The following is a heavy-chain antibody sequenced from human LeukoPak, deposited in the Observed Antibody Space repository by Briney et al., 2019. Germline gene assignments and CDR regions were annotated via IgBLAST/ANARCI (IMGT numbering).Heavy chain of an antibody. V-gene: IGHV1-8*01. Sequence: ASVKVSCKASGYTFTSYDINWVRQATGQGLEWMGWMNPNSGNTGYAQKFQGRVTMTRNTSISTAYMELSSLRSEDTAVYYCARGTKYYDFWSENWFDPWGQGTLVTVSS. CDR1: GYTFTSYD. J-gene: IGHJ5*02. CDR2: MNPNSGNT. D-gene: IGHD3-3*01. CDR3: ARGTKYYDFWSENWFDP.